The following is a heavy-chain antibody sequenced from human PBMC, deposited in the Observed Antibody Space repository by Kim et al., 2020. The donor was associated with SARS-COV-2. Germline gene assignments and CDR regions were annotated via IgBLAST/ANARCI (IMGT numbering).Heavy chain of an antibody. D-gene: IGHD5-18*01. J-gene: IGHJ5*02. CDR3: ARDYKLWDSDFDP. V-gene: IGHV3-21*01. Sequence: YADSVKGRFTISRDNAKNSLYLQMNSLRAEDTAVYYCARDYKLWDSDFDPWGQGTLVTVSS.